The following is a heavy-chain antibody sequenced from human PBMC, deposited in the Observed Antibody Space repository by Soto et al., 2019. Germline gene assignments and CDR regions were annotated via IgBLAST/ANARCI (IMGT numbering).Heavy chain of an antibody. V-gene: IGHV1-3*01. CDR1: GYTFTSYA. D-gene: IGHD3-9*01. CDR3: AGVIYDILTVDY. CDR2: INAGNGNT. J-gene: IGHJ4*02. Sequence: ASVKVSCKASGYTFTSYAMHWVRQAPGQRLEWMGWINAGNGNTKYSQKFQGRVTITRDTSASTAYMELSSLRSEDTAVYYCAGVIYDILTVDYWGQGTLVTVSS.